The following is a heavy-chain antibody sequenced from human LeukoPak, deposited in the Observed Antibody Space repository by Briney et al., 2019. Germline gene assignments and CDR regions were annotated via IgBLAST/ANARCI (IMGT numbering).Heavy chain of an antibody. CDR3: AKDVKDCYSLWCYYGMDV. Sequence: GGSLKLSCAASGFTFSNYNFYWVRQAPGKGLEWVSSISSTSSYIYYADSMKGRFTISRDNSKNTLYLQMNSLRAEDTAVYYCAKDVKDCYSLWCYYGMDVWGQGTTVTVSS. CDR1: GFTFSNYN. J-gene: IGHJ6*02. D-gene: IGHD2-21*02. V-gene: IGHV3-21*04. CDR2: ISSTSSYI.